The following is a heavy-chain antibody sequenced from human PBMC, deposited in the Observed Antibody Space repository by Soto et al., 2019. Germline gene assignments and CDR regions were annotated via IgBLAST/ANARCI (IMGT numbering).Heavy chain of an antibody. CDR2: ISSSSAYI. CDR3: ARDYRYMVTASYYGMNV. J-gene: IGHJ6*02. Sequence: GSLRLSCAVSGFTFSRYSMNWVRQAPGRGLEWVSSISSSSAYIYYTDSVKGRFTISRDNAKNSVYLQMNNLRGEDTAVYFCARDYRYMVTASYYGMNVWGQGTRVTVSS. CDR1: GFTFSRYS. V-gene: IGHV3-21*01. D-gene: IGHD2-21*02.